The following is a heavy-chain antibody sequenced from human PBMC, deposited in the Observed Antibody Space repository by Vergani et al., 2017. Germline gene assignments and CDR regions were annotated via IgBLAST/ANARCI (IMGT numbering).Heavy chain of an antibody. Sequence: VQLVESGGGLVKRGGSLRLSCVVSGFALNRHAMYWVRQAPGKGLEWVVGISFDGTNEYYPDLVKGRFTISRDIAKNTLYLQVRSLRLEDTGVYHCVGDRGLCAGGRCYTEAWDYWGQGSLVTVSS. D-gene: IGHD2-2*02. CDR3: VGDRGLCAGGRCYTEAWDY. J-gene: IGHJ4*02. V-gene: IGHV3-30-3*01. CDR1: GFALNRHA. CDR2: ISFDGTNE.